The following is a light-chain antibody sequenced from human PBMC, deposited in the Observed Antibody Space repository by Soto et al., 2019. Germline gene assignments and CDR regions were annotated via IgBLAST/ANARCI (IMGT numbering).Light chain of an antibody. CDR3: QQYASSPLT. J-gene: IGKJ4*01. Sequence: EIVLTQSPGTLSLSPGERASLSCRASQSVAKNYLAWYQQKPGQALRLRISGSSSRATGIPDRFSGSGSGTDFTLTVSRLEAEDLAVYFCQQYASSPLTFGGGNRVEIK. V-gene: IGKV3-20*01. CDR1: QSVAKNY. CDR2: GSS.